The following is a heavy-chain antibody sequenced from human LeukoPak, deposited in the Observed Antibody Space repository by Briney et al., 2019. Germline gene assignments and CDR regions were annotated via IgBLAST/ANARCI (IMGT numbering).Heavy chain of an antibody. CDR2: INPNSGGT. Sequence: ASVKVSCKASGYTFTGYYMHWVRQAPGQGLEWMGRINPNSGGTNYAQKFQGRVTMTRDTSISTAYMELSRLRSEDTAVYYCARDAGWMDTAMVTNYWGQGTLVTVSS. CDR3: ARDAGWMDTAMVTNY. D-gene: IGHD5-18*01. CDR1: GYTFTGYY. V-gene: IGHV1-2*06. J-gene: IGHJ4*02.